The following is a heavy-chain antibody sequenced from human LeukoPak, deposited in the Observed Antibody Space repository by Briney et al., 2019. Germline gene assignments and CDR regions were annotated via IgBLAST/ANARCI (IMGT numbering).Heavy chain of an antibody. CDR1: GGTFSSYA. D-gene: IGHD2-2*01. J-gene: IGHJ4*02. Sequence: SVKVSCKASGGTFSSYAISWVRQAPGQGLEWMGRIIPVLGIANYAQKFQGRVTITADKSTSTAYMELSSLRSEDTAVYYCASFQYCSSTSCYLGRFDYWGQGTLVTVSS. V-gene: IGHV1-69*04. CDR2: IIPVLGIA. CDR3: ASFQYCSSTSCYLGRFDY.